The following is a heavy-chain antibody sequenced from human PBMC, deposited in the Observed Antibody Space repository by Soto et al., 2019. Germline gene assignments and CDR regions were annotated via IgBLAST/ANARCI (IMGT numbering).Heavy chain of an antibody. CDR3: ARVVNPGGYSYGYYYYYGMDV. D-gene: IGHD5-18*01. CDR1: GGSFSGYY. Sequence: WETLSLTCAVYGGSFSGYYWSWIRQPPGKGLEWIGEINHSGSTNYNPSLKSRVTISVDTSKNQFSLKLSSVTAADTAVYYCARVVNPGGYSYGYYYYYGMDVWGQGTTVTVSS. V-gene: IGHV4-34*01. J-gene: IGHJ6*02. CDR2: INHSGST.